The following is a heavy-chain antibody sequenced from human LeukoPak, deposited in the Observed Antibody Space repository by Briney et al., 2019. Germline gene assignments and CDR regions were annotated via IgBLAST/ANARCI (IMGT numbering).Heavy chain of an antibody. CDR3: ARGRPESTSSDY. Sequence: ASVKVSCKASGYTFTSYDVNWVRQAAGQGLEWIGWLRPKNGNSGYAQKFQGRVTMTRDTSISTAYMELRSLTSEDTAVYYCARGRPESTSSDYWGQGTLITVSS. CDR1: GYTFTSYD. D-gene: IGHD2-2*01. CDR2: LRPKNGNS. J-gene: IGHJ4*02. V-gene: IGHV1-8*01.